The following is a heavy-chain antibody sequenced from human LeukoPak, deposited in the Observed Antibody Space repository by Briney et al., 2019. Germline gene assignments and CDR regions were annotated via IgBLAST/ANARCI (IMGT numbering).Heavy chain of an antibody. V-gene: IGHV4-59*01. CDR1: GGSISSYY. Sequence: SETLSLTCTVSGGSISSYYWSWIRQPPGKGLEWIGYIYYSGSTNYNPSLKSRVTISVDTSKNQFSLKLSSVTAADTAIYYCARYQTGTMFAVWGQGTLVTISS. CDR2: IYYSGST. J-gene: IGHJ4*02. D-gene: IGHD1/OR15-1a*01. CDR3: ARYQTGTMFAV.